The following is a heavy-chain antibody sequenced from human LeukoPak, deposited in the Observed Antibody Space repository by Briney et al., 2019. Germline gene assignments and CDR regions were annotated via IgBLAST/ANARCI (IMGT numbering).Heavy chain of an antibody. J-gene: IGHJ4*02. V-gene: IGHV3-23*01. Sequence: HPGGSLRLSCAASGFTFSSYAMTWVRQGPGKGLEWVSGSAGSTYYADSVKGRFTISRDNSKNTLYLQMNSLRAEDTAIYYCAKLGYSGYDPKDYWGQGTLVTVSS. D-gene: IGHD5-12*01. CDR3: AKLGYSGYDPKDY. CDR1: GFTFSSYA. CDR2: SAGST.